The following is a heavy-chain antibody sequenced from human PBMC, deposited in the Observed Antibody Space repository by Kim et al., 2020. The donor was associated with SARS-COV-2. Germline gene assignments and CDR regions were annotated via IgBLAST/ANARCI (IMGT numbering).Heavy chain of an antibody. V-gene: IGHV4-34*01. CDR3: ASLVLLWFGEQHPGYYYGMDV. CDR2: INHSGST. J-gene: IGHJ6*02. CDR1: GGSFSGYY. D-gene: IGHD3-10*01. Sequence: SETLSLTCAVYGGSFSGYYWSWIRQPPGKGLEWIGEINHSGSTNYNPSLKSRVTISVDTSKNQFSLKLSSVTAADTAVYYCASLVLLWFGEQHPGYYYGMDVWGQGTTVTVSS.